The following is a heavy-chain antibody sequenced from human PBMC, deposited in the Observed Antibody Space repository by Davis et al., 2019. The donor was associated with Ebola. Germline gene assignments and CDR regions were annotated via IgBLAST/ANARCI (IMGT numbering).Heavy chain of an antibody. D-gene: IGHD3-3*01. Sequence: GESLKIPCTDSVITFSSYDITWVRQAPGKGLEGVSAISARGGSTYYADSVKGRFTISRDNSKKTLYLQMKSLRAEDTAVYYCAKSGLSFGVVKYHYGMDVWGKGTTVTVSS. CDR1: VITFSSYD. CDR2: ISARGGST. J-gene: IGHJ6*04. CDR3: AKSGLSFGVVKYHYGMDV. V-gene: IGHV3-23*01.